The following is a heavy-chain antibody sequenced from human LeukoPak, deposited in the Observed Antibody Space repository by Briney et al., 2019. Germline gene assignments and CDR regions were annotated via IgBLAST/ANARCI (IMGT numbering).Heavy chain of an antibody. V-gene: IGHV1-2*04. CDR2: INPNSGGT. Sequence: ASVKVSCKASGYTFTSYAMNWVRQAPGQGLEWMGWINPNSGGTNYAQKFQGWVTMTRDTSISTAYMELSRLRSDDTAVYYCARAPPNYYDSSGPSPLDYWGQGTLVTVSS. J-gene: IGHJ4*02. CDR1: GYTFTSYA. CDR3: ARAPPNYYDSSGPSPLDY. D-gene: IGHD3-22*01.